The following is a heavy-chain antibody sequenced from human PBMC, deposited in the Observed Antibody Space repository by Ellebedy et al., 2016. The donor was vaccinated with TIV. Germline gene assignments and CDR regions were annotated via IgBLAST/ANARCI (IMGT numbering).Heavy chain of an antibody. CDR2: VYITGRT. Sequence: MPSETLSLTCTVSGDSISSSYWSWIRQPAGKGLEWIGRVYITGRTNYNPSLQSRVTMSVDTSKNQFSLKLSSVTAADTAVYYCAGGYSSGWTDYWGQGTLVTVSS. CDR1: GDSISSSY. D-gene: IGHD6-19*01. V-gene: IGHV4-4*07. J-gene: IGHJ4*02. CDR3: AGGYSSGWTDY.